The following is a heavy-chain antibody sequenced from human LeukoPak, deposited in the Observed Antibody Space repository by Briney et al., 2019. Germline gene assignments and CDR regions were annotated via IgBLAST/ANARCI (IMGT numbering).Heavy chain of an antibody. V-gene: IGHV4-34*01. D-gene: IGHD2-15*01. Sequence: PSETLSLTCAVYGGSFSGYYWNWIRQSPGKGLEWIGEINHSGSTNCNPSLKSRVTISVDTSKNQFSLKLSSVTAADTAVYYCARGGHCSGGSCLFLRRGAFDIWGQGTMVTVSS. J-gene: IGHJ3*02. CDR1: GGSFSGYY. CDR2: INHSGST. CDR3: ARGGHCSGGSCLFLRRGAFDI.